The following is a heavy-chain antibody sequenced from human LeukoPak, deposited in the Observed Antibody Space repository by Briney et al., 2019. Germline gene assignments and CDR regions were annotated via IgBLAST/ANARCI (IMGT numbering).Heavy chain of an antibody. V-gene: IGHV4-39*01. CDR2: NYYSGST. D-gene: IGHD1-26*01. CDR3: ARHVSYGLPNYYYYYYMDV. CDR1: GGSLCRSSYQ. Sequence: PSDTLSLPCTVSGGSLCRSSYQWPRIPQPPGRGLEWIESNYYSGSTHDNPAFKSRVSIPVDTSKNQFSLKLSSVTAADTAVYYCARHVSYGLPNYYYYYYMDVWGKGTTVTISS. J-gene: IGHJ6*03.